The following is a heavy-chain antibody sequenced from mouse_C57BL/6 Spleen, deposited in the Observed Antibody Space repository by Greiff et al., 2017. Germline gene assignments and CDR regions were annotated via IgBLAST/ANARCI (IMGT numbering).Heavy chain of an antibody. CDR3: ARLGRRGAMDY. Sequence: VQLQQPGAELVRPGTSVKLSCKASGYTFTSYWMHWVKQRPGQGLEWIGVIDPSDSYTNYNQKFKGKATLTVDTSSSTAYMQLSSLTSDDSAVYYCARLGRRGAMDYWGQGTSVTVSS. D-gene: IGHD3-1*01. V-gene: IGHV1-59*01. J-gene: IGHJ4*01. CDR1: GYTFTSYW. CDR2: IDPSDSYT.